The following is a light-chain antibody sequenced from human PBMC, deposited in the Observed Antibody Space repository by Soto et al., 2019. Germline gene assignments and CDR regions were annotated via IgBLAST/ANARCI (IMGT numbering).Light chain of an antibody. CDR3: QQRSNWPPT. V-gene: IGKV3-11*01. CDR2: DAS. CDR1: QSVSSN. J-gene: IGKJ5*01. Sequence: KVMTQSPATLSVAPWEIVTLSCRASQSVSSNFALYQQKPGQAPRLLIYDASNRATGIPARFSGSGSGTDFTLTISSLEPEDFAVYYCQQRSNWPPTFGQGTRLEI.